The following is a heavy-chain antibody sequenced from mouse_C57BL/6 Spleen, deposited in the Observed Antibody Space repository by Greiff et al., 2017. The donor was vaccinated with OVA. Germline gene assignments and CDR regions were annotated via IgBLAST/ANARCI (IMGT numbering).Heavy chain of an antibody. V-gene: IGHV3-6*01. CDR2: ISYDGSN. Sequence: EVKLMESGPGLVKPSQSLSLTCSVTGYSITSGYYWNWIRQFPGNKLEWMGYISYDGSNNYNPSLKNRISITRYTSKNQFFLTFNSVTTEDTATYYCARESRYFDVWGTGTTVTVSS. CDR1: GYSITSGYY. J-gene: IGHJ1*03. CDR3: ARESRYFDV.